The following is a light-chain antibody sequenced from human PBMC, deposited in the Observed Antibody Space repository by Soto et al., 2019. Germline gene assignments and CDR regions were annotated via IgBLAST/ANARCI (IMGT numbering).Light chain of an antibody. J-gene: IGLJ1*01. CDR1: SSDVGGYNC. V-gene: IGLV2-14*01. CDR3: SSYTSSSSYV. CDR2: DVT. Sequence: QSVLTQPASVSWPPGQSITLLCTGTSSDVGGYNCVSWYQQHPGKAPKLMIHDVTNRPSGVSNRFSGSKSGNTASLTISGLQAEDEADYYCSSYTSSSSYVFGTGTKVTVL.